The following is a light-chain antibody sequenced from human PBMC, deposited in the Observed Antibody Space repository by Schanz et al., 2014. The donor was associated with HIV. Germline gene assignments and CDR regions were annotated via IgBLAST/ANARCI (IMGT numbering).Light chain of an antibody. V-gene: IGLV1-44*01. CDR2: ANN. CDR3: AAWDDGLNAWV. J-gene: IGLJ3*02. CDR1: TSNIGSNH. Sequence: QSVLTQPPSASGTPGQRVTISCSGSTSNIGSNHVDWYQQLPGTAPRLLIQANNQRPSGVPDRFSGSQSDSSASLAISGLQSEDEADYHCAAWDDGLNAWVFGGGTKLTVL.